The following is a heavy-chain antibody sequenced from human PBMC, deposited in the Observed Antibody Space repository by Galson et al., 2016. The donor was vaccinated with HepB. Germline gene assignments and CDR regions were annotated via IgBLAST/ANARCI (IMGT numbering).Heavy chain of an antibody. CDR2: ISTGGTYT. CDR1: GFAFSDYY. V-gene: IGHV3-11*03. CDR3: ASKPPAGTNEVT. J-gene: IGHJ5*02. Sequence: SLRLSCAASGFAFSDYYMNWIRQPPGKGLEWVSYISTGGTYTTYADSVNGRFTISRDNAKNSLYLQMNSLRAEDTAVYYCASKPPAGTNEVTWGQGTLVTVSS. D-gene: IGHD6-13*01.